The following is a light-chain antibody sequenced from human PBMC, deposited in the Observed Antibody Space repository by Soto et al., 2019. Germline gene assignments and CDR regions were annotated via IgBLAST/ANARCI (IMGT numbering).Light chain of an antibody. CDR1: QSISTW. CDR2: GAS. CDR3: QQHNGYSERM. V-gene: IGKV1-5*01. Sequence: DIQMTQSPSTLSASAGDRVTITCRASQSISTWLAWYQQKPGKAPKLLIYGASRLASGVPSRSSGSGSGTEFTLTISSLQPDDFATYYCQQHNGYSERMFGQGTK. J-gene: IGKJ1*01.